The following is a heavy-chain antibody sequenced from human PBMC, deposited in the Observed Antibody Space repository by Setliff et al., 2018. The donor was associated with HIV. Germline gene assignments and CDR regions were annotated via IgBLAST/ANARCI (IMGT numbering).Heavy chain of an antibody. Sequence: SETLSLTCTVSGGSISSSSYYWGWIRQPPGKGLEWIGNIFYSGHTFYNPSLKSRVTISVDTSKNQFSLKLSSVTATDTAVYYCARGLPTHYYGPDNWFDPWSQGTLVTVSS. CDR3: ARGLPTHYYGPDNWFDP. D-gene: IGHD3-10*01. J-gene: IGHJ5*02. V-gene: IGHV4-39*07. CDR1: GGSISSSSYY. CDR2: IFYSGHT.